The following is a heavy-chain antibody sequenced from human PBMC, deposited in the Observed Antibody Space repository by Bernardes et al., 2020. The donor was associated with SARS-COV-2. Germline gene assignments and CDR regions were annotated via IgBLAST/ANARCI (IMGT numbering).Heavy chain of an antibody. Sequence: SETLFLTCTVSGVSVSRGSFYWTWIRQPPGKGLEWIGYIYYRGSTNYNSSLKSRVTISLDTSKNQFSLRLTSVTAADTAVYFCARVGDYDGLEMLCQGTMVIVSS. V-gene: IGHV4-61*01. CDR3: ARVGDYDGLEM. CDR2: IYYRGST. D-gene: IGHD4-17*01. CDR1: GVSVSRGSFY. J-gene: IGHJ3*02.